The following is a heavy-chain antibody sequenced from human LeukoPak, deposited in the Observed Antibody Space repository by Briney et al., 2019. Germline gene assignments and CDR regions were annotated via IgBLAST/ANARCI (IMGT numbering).Heavy chain of an antibody. Sequence: SETLSLTCTVSGGSISGSISNYYWSWIRQPPGKGLEWIGYIYYSGSTNYNPSLKSRVTISVDTSKNQFSLKLSSVTAADTAVYYCARDRGIHFYAMDVWGQGTTVTVSS. CDR1: GGSISGSISNYY. CDR2: IYYSGST. J-gene: IGHJ6*02. D-gene: IGHD1-14*01. CDR3: ARDRGIHFYAMDV. V-gene: IGHV4-61*01.